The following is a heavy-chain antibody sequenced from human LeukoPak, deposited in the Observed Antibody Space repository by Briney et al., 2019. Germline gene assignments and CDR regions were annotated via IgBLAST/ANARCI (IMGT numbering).Heavy chain of an antibody. CDR2: ISGSGGNT. CDR1: GFTFSNYA. CDR3: ANNYSSGWSDY. Sequence: GGSLRLSCAASGFTFSNYAMSWVRQAPGKGLEWVSTISGSGGNTYYADAVKGRFTISRDNSKNTLYLQMTSLRAEDTAVYYCANNYSSGWSDYWGQGTLVTVSS. V-gene: IGHV3-23*01. D-gene: IGHD6-19*01. J-gene: IGHJ4*02.